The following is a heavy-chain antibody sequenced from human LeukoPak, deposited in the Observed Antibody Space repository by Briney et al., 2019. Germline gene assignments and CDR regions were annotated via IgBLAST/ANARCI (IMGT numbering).Heavy chain of an antibody. V-gene: IGHV4-59*01. Sequence: SETLSLTCTVSGGSISSYYWSWIRQPPGKGLEWIGYIYYSGSTNYNPSLKSRVTISVDTSKNQFSLKLSSVTAADTAVYYCARDRYIWNDPGDNWFDPWGQGTLVTVSS. J-gene: IGHJ5*02. CDR2: IYYSGST. CDR1: GGSISSYY. CDR3: ARDRYIWNDPGDNWFDP. D-gene: IGHD1-1*01.